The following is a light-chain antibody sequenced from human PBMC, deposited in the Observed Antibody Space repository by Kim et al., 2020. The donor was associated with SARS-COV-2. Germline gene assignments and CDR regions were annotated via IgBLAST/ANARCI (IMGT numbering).Light chain of an antibody. CDR1: QNINSVY. J-gene: IGKJ2*01. CDR2: AAS. Sequence: SPGERATLSCRANQNINSVYLAWYQQKPGQAPRLLIYAASSRATGIPDKFSGRGSGTDFTLPMTRMEPEDLAVYYCQQFGTSPYTFGRGTRLEI. CDR3: QQFGTSPYT. V-gene: IGKV3-20*01.